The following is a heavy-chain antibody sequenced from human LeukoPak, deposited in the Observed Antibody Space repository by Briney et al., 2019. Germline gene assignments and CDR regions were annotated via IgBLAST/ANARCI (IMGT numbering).Heavy chain of an antibody. J-gene: IGHJ4*02. CDR3: ARSVSSTGFDY. CDR2: MNPNSGNT. Sequence: ASVKVSCKASGGTFSSYAISWVRQAPGQGLEWMGWMNPNSGNTGYAQKFQGRVTMTRNTSISTAYMELSSLRSEDTAVYYCARSVSSTGFDYWGQGTLVTVSS. V-gene: IGHV1-8*02. CDR1: GGTFSSYA.